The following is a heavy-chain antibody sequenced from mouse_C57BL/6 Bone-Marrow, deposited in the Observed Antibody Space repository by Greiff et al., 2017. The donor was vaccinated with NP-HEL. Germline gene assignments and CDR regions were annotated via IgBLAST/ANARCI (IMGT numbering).Heavy chain of an antibody. J-gene: IGHJ4*01. CDR2: INPNNGGT. CDR1: GYTFTDYY. D-gene: IGHD2-5*01. CDR3: ARYAIVTSMDY. Sequence: EVQLQQSGPELVKPGASVKISCKASGYTFTDYYMNWVKQSHGKSLEWIGDINPNNGGTSYNQKFKGKATLTVDKSSSTAYMELRSLTSEDSAVYYCARYAIVTSMDYWGQGTSVTVSS. V-gene: IGHV1-26*01.